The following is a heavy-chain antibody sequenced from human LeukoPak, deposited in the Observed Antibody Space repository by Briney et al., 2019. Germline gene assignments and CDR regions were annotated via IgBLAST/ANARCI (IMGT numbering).Heavy chain of an antibody. CDR2: ISHSSSYI. CDR3: AELGITMIGGV. D-gene: IGHD3-10*02. V-gene: IGHV3-21*01. J-gene: IGHJ6*04. CDR1: GFTFSSYS. Sequence: GGSLRLSCAASGFTFSSYSMHWVRQAPGKGLERVSSISHSSSYIYYADSVKGRFTISRDNAKNSLYLQMNSLRAEDTAVYYCAELGITMIGGVWGKGTTVTISS.